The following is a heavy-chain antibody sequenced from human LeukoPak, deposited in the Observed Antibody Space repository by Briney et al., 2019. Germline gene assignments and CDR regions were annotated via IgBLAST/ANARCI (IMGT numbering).Heavy chain of an antibody. CDR2: ISSSGSTI. V-gene: IGHV3-48*04. CDR3: ARLPGSSWYFDP. J-gene: IGHJ5*02. D-gene: IGHD6-13*01. CDR1: GFTFSRNS. Sequence: GGSLRLSCAASGFTFSRNSMNWVRQAPGKGLEWVSYISSSGSTIYYADSVKGRFTISRDNAKNSLYLQMNSLRAEDTAVYYCARLPGSSWYFDPWGQGTLVTVSS.